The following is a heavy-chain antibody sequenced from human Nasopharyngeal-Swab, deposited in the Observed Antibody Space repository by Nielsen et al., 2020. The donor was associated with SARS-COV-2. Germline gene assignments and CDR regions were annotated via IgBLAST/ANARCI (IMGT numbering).Heavy chain of an antibody. V-gene: IGHV3-33*01. J-gene: IGHJ4*02. CDR2: IWYDGSNK. Sequence: GESLKISCAASGFTFSSYGMPWVRQAPGKGLEWVAVIWYDGSNKYYADSVKGRFTISRDNSKNTLYLQMNSLRAEDTAVYYCARGSSGLPDYWGQGTLVTVSS. CDR3: ARGSSGLPDY. D-gene: IGHD3-22*01. CDR1: GFTFSSYG.